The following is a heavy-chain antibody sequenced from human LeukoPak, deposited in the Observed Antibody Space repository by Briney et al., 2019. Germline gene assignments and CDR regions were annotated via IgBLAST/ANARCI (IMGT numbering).Heavy chain of an antibody. CDR1: GGSFSGYY. CDR3: ARHGCSGGSCYYYYMDV. CDR2: INHSGST. J-gene: IGHJ6*03. Sequence: SETLSLTCAVYGGSFSGYYWSWIRQPPGKGLEWIGEINHSGSTNYNPSLKSRVTISVDTSKNQFSLKLSSVTAADTAVYYCARHGCSGGSCYYYYMDVWGKGTTVTISS. D-gene: IGHD2-15*01. V-gene: IGHV4-34*01.